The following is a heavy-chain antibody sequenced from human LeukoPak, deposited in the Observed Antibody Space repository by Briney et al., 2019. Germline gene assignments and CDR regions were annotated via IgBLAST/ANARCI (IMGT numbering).Heavy chain of an antibody. CDR3: AKYGSGSYYNGLF. CDR1: GFTFSFAA. V-gene: IGHV3-23*01. CDR2: ISASGGST. D-gene: IGHD3-10*01. Sequence: GGSLRLSCAASGFTFSFAAMTWVRQGPGKGLEWVSLISASGGSTYYADSVKGRFTISRDNSKNTVYLQMNSLRDEDTAIYYCAKYGSGSYYNGLFWGQGTLVTVSS. J-gene: IGHJ4*02.